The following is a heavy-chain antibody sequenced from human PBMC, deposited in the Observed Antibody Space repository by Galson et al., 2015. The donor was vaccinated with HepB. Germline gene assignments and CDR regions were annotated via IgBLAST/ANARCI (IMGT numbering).Heavy chain of an antibody. CDR1: GFTFSSYA. V-gene: IGHV3-30-3*01. J-gene: IGHJ6*03. D-gene: IGHD6-13*01. CDR3: ARAGYSSSWYPHYYYYYYMDV. Sequence: SLRLSCAASGFTFSSYAMHWVRQAPGKGLEWVAVISYDGSNKYYADSVKGRFTISRDNSKNTLYLQMNSLRAEDTAVYYCARAGYSSSWYPHYYYYYYMDVWGKGTTVTVSS. CDR2: ISYDGSNK.